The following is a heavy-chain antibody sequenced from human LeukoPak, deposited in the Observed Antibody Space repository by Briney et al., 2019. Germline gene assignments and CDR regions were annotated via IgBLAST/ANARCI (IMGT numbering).Heavy chain of an antibody. D-gene: IGHD6-19*01. CDR3: VKSGAILGSSGLDY. CDR1: GFTFDDYA. Sequence: HPGGSLRLSCAASGFTFDDYAMHWVRQAPGKGLEWVSLISWDGGSTYYADSVKGRFTISRDNSKNSLYLQMNSLRAEDTALYYCVKSGAILGSSGLDYWGQGTLVTVSS. J-gene: IGHJ4*02. V-gene: IGHV3-43D*03. CDR2: ISWDGGST.